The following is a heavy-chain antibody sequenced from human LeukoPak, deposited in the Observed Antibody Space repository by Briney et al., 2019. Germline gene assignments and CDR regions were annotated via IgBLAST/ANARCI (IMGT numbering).Heavy chain of an antibody. J-gene: IGHJ6*02. CDR1: GGSISSGDYY. CDR2: IYYSGST. D-gene: IGHD3-16*01. Sequence: PSQTLSLTCTVSGGSISSGDYYWSWIRQPPGKGLEWIGYIYYSGSTYYNPSLKSRVTISVDTSKNQFSLKLSSVTAADTAVYYCARDGGPHYYYGMDVWGQGTTVTASS. V-gene: IGHV4-30-4*01. CDR3: ARDGGPHYYYGMDV.